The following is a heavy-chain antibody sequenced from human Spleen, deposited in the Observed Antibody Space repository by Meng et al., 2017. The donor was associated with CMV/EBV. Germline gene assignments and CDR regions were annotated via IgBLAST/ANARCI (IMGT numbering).Heavy chain of an antibody. V-gene: IGHV1-69*05. CDR1: GGTFSSYA. CDR3: ARGSPGYSGYDYYFDY. J-gene: IGHJ4*02. D-gene: IGHD5-12*01. Sequence: GGTFSSYAISWVRQAPGQGLEWMGGIIPIFGTANYAQKFQGRVTITTDESTSTAYMELSSLRSEDTAVYYCARGSPGYSGYDYYFDYWGQGTLVTVSS. CDR2: IIPIFGTA.